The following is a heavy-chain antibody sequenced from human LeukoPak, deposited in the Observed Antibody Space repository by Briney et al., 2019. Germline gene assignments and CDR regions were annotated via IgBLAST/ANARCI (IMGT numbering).Heavy chain of an antibody. J-gene: IGHJ4*02. CDR3: ATGENGDYVLDY. D-gene: IGHD4-17*01. CDR1: GYTLTELS. Sequence: ALVKVSCKVSGYTLTELSMHWVRQAPGKGLEWMGGFDPEDGETIYAQKFQGRVTMTEDTSTDTAYMELSSLRSEDTAVYYCATGENGDYVLDYWGQGTLVTVSS. CDR2: FDPEDGET. V-gene: IGHV1-24*01.